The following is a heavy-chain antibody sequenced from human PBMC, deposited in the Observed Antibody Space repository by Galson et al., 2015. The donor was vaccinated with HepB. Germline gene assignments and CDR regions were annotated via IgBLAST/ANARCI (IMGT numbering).Heavy chain of an antibody. CDR2: INTDGSRA. V-gene: IGHV3-74*01. CDR3: ARPRFRYFDSVDL. Sequence: ALRLSCAASDFTFIAYWMHWVRQAPGKGLVWVSGINTDGSRANYADSVKGRFTISRDNAKNTPYLQMSSLRVEDTAIYYCARPRFRYFDSVDLWGQGILVTVSS. J-gene: IGHJ4*02. CDR1: DFTFIAYW. D-gene: IGHD3-9*01.